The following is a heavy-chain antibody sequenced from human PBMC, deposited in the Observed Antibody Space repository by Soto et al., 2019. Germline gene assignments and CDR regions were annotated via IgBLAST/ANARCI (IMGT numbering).Heavy chain of an antibody. V-gene: IGHV1-18*01. Sequence: ASVKVSCKASGYTFTTYGITWVRQAPGQGLEWMGWISAYNGNTNYAQKLQGRVTMTTDTSTSTHYMELRSLRSDDTAVYYCARGPLYGDRIAYFDYWGQGTLVTVSS. J-gene: IGHJ4*02. D-gene: IGHD4-17*01. CDR2: ISAYNGNT. CDR3: ARGPLYGDRIAYFDY. CDR1: GYTFTTYG.